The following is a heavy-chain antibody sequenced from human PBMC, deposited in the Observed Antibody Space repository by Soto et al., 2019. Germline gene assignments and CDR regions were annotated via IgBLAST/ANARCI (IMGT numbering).Heavy chain of an antibody. CDR3: ARGFDLQYGMDV. J-gene: IGHJ6*02. D-gene: IGHD3-10*01. Sequence: EVQLVESGGGLIQRGGSLRLSCAASGFTLSTYSLNWVRQAPRKGLEWLSYISGSSNTIYYADSVKGRFTISRDNAQNSLYLQMNRLRDEDTAVYFCARGFDLQYGMDVWGQGTTVTVSS. V-gene: IGHV3-48*02. CDR1: GFTLSTYS. CDR2: ISGSSNTI.